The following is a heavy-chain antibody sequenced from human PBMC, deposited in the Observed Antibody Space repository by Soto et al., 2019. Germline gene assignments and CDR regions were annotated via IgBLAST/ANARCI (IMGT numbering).Heavy chain of an antibody. V-gene: IGHV3-30-3*01. J-gene: IGHJ3*02. CDR2: ISYDGSNK. CDR1: GFTFSSYA. CDR3: ARGYYPGSVGNAFDI. Sequence: LRLSCAASGFTFSSYAMHWVRQAPGKGLEWVAVISYDGSNKYYADSVKGRFTISRDNSKNTLYLQMNSLRAEDTAVYYCARGYYPGSVGNAFDIWGQGTMVTVSS. D-gene: IGHD3-10*01.